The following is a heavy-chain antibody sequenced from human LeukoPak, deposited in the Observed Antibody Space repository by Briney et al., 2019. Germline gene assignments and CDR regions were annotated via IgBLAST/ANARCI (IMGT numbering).Heavy chain of an antibody. D-gene: IGHD6-13*01. Sequence: GGSLRLSCAASGFTFSSYGMHWVRQAPGKGLEWVAFIRYDGSNKYYADSVKGRFTISRDNSKNTLYLQMNSLRAEDTAVYYCARVGQYSSSPTDYWGQGTLVTVSS. V-gene: IGHV3-30*02. CDR3: ARVGQYSSSPTDY. CDR1: GFTFSSYG. J-gene: IGHJ4*02. CDR2: IRYDGSNK.